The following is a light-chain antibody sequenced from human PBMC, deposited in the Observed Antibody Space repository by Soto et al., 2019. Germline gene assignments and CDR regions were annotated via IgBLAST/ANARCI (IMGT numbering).Light chain of an antibody. CDR2: GVS. CDR3: QQYDSSWT. V-gene: IGKV3-20*01. Sequence: EIVLTQSPGTLSLSPGERATLPCRASQSVPSNFLAWYQQKPGQAPILLIYGVSRRATGIPDRFSGSGSGKDFTLAISRLEPEDFAVYYCQQYDSSWTFGQGNKVEIK. CDR1: QSVPSNF. J-gene: IGKJ1*01.